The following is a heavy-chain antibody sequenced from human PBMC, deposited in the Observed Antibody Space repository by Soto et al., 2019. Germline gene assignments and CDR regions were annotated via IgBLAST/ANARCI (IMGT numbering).Heavy chain of an antibody. V-gene: IGHV1-3*01. D-gene: IGHD4-4*01. CDR1: EYTFSSYT. Sequence: XSVKVSCKASEYTFSSYTLHWVRQAPGQRLEWMGWINAGNGDSKYSQKFQGRVSISRDTSASTASMELSSLTSEDTAVYYCARELQGLYYFDYWGQGTLVTVS. CDR2: INAGNGDS. CDR3: ARELQGLYYFDY. J-gene: IGHJ4*02.